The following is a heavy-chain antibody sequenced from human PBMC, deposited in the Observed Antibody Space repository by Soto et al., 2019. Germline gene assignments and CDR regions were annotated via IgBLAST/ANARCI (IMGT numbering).Heavy chain of an antibody. CDR1: GFTFSSYS. D-gene: IGHD7-27*01. V-gene: IGHV3-21*01. CDR2: ISSSSSYI. CDR3: ARELGRNGMDV. Sequence: GGSLRLSCAASGFTFSSYSMNWVRQAPGKGLEWVSSISSSSSYIYYADSVKGRFTISRDNAKNSLYLQMNSLRAEDTAVYYCARELGRNGMDVWGQGTTVTVSS. J-gene: IGHJ6*02.